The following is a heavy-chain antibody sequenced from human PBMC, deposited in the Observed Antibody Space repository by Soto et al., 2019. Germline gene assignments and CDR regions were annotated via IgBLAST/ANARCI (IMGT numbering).Heavy chain of an antibody. V-gene: IGHV1-46*01. CDR2: INPSGGRT. J-gene: IGHJ6*02. CDR3: ARPRAYYDGMDV. CDR1: GYTFTSNY. Sequence: QGQLVQSGTEVREPGASVKVSCQASGYTFTSNYMHWVRQAPGQGLEWMGVINPSGGRTTYAQNFQGRVAMASDTSTSTVYMELSSLTSEDTAVYYCARPRAYYDGMDVWGQGTTVIVFS.